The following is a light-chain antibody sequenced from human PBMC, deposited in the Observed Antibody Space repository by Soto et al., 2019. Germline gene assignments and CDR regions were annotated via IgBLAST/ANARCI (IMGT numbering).Light chain of an antibody. CDR2: EVS. CDR3: SSYTSSSTYV. V-gene: IGLV2-14*01. J-gene: IGLJ1*01. CDR1: SSDVGGYNY. Sequence: QSALTQSASVSGSPGQSITISCTGTSSDVGGYNYVSWYQQHPGKAPKLMIYEVSNRPSGVSNRFSGSKSGNTASLTISGLQAEAEADYYCSSYTSSSTYVFGSGTKGDRP.